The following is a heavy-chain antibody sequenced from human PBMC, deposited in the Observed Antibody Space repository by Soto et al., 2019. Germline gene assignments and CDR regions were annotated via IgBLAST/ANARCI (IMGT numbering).Heavy chain of an antibody. D-gene: IGHD6-13*01. CDR3: ATSSAAPDTD. V-gene: IGHV3-7*01. J-gene: IGHJ1*01. CDR1: GFTFSTYW. CDR2: INQDGSAK. Sequence: GGSLRLSCAASGFTFSTYWMSWVRQAPGKGLEWVGNINQDGSAKYSVGSVKGRFTISRDNAKNSLYLEMNNLRVEDTAMYYCATSSAAPDTDWGQRTLVTSPQ.